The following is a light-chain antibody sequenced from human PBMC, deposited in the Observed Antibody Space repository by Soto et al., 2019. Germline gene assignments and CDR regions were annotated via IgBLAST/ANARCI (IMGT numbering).Light chain of an antibody. J-gene: IGKJ5*01. CDR3: QQRSDWTS. V-gene: IGKV3-11*01. CDR2: DAS. CDR1: QSVSSY. Sequence: ETLLTQSPATLSLSPGERATLSCRASQSVSSYLAWYQQKPGQGPRLLIYDASKRATGIPARFSGSGSGTDFTLTISSLEPEDFALYYCQQRSDWTSFGPGTRLEIK.